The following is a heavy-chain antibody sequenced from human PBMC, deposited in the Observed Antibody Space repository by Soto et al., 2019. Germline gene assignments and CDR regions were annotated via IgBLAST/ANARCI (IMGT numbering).Heavy chain of an antibody. CDR2: ISGSGVRT. J-gene: IGHJ4*02. V-gene: IGHV3-23*01. Sequence: VQLLQSGGALLQLGGPLGLSCKASGLTLAPTARGWARQAPGRGRDGVSTISGSGVRTYYADSVKGRFTISRGNSKNTLFLQMNSLRADDTAVYFCAAVMGSDYDYVWGSLSFDHWGQGALVTVST. CDR1: GLTLAPTA. CDR3: AAVMGSDYDYVWGSLSFDH. D-gene: IGHD3-16*01.